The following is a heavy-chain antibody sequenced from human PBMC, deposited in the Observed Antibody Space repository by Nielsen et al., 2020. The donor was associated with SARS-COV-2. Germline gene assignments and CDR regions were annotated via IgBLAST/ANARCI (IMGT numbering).Heavy chain of an antibody. Sequence: SETLSLTCAVYGGSFSSYYWSWIRQPPGKGLEWIGEINHSGSTNYNPSLKSRVTISVDTSKNQFSLKLSPVTAADTAVYYCASLPLVFSSGWRSYFDYWGQGTLVTVSS. V-gene: IGHV4-34*01. CDR2: INHSGST. CDR1: GGSFSSYY. D-gene: IGHD6-19*01. J-gene: IGHJ4*02. CDR3: ASLPLVFSSGWRSYFDY.